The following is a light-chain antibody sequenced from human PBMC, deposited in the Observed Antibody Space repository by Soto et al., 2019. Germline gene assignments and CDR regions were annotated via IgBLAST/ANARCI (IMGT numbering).Light chain of an antibody. CDR3: QAWDSSTVV. J-gene: IGLJ2*01. CDR1: KLGDKY. V-gene: IGLV3-1*01. Sequence: SYELTQAPSVSVSPGQTASITCSGDKLGDKYACWYQQKPGQSPVLVIYEDSKRPSGIPGRFSGSNSGNTATLTISGTQPMDEADYYCQAWDSSTVVFGGGTKLTVL. CDR2: EDS.